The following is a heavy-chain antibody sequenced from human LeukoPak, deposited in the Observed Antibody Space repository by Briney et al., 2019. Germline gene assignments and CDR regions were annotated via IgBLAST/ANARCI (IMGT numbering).Heavy chain of an antibody. CDR2: INPKSGGT. J-gene: IGHJ6*02. D-gene: IGHD2-2*01. CDR3: ARDHCSANSCYEDYYNGLDV. Sequence: ASVKVSCKASGYTFTAYYLQWVRLAPGQGLEWMGWINPKSGGTEYAKRFQGRVTMTRDTSISTAYMELSRLRSDDTAVYYCARDHCSANSCYEDYYNGLDVWGQGTTVTVSS. CDR1: GYTFTAYY. V-gene: IGHV1-2*02.